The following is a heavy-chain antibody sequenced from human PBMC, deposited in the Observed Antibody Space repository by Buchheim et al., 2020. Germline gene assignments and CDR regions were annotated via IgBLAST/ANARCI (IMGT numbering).Heavy chain of an antibody. Sequence: QVQLQESGPGLVKPSQTLSLTCIVSGGPISSGSYYWTWIRQPAGKGLEWFEHIYYNGSSNYNPCLNSHVPISVETSKNYFSLKLSCVTAADTAVYYCCSGYYYRSEQWGQGTL. D-gene: IGHD3-22*01. CDR2: IYYNGSS. J-gene: IGHJ4*02. CDR1: GGPISSGSYY. CDR3: CSGYYYRSEQ. V-gene: IGHV4-61*02.